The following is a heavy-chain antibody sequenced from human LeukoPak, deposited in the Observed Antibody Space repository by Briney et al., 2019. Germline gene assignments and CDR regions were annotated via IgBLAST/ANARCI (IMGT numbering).Heavy chain of an antibody. Sequence: SETLSLTCTVSGGSISSYYWSWIRQPAGKGLEWIGRVYTSGSPNYNPSLESRVTMSVDTSKNQFALNLSSVTAADTAVYYCARGGYGASSGFDYWGQGTLVTVSS. CDR3: ARGGYGASSGFDY. J-gene: IGHJ4*02. CDR2: VYTSGSP. V-gene: IGHV4-4*07. D-gene: IGHD4-23*01. CDR1: GGSISSYY.